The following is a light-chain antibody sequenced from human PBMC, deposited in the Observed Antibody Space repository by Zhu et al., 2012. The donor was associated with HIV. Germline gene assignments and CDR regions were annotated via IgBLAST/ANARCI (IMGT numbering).Light chain of an antibody. J-gene: IGKJ2*01. CDR2: GAS. CDR3: QHYVPSPMYT. V-gene: IGKV3-20*01. Sequence: EIVLMQSPGTLSLSPGERATLSCRASQTVGRNYLAWYQQKPGQAPRLLIYGASRRVTGIPDRFSGSGSGTDFTLTISRLEPEDFAVYYCQHYVPSPMYTFGQGTKLEIK. CDR1: QTVGRNY.